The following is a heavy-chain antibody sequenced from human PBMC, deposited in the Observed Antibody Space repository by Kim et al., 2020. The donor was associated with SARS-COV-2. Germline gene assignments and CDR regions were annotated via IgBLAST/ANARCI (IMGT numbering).Heavy chain of an antibody. J-gene: IGHJ4*02. CDR1: GFTFSSYS. V-gene: IGHV3-21*01. D-gene: IGHD5-18*01. Sequence: GGSLRLSCAASGFTFSSYSMNWVRQAPGKGLEWVSSISSSSSYIYYADSVKGRFTISRDNAKNSLYLQMNSLRAEDTAVYYCAREGEYSYGHAYFDYWGQRTLVTVSS. CDR3: AREGEYSYGHAYFDY. CDR2: ISSSSSYI.